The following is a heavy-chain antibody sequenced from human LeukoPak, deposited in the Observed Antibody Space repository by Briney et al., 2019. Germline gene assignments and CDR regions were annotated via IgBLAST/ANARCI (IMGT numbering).Heavy chain of an antibody. CDR3: ARYIVVVPAARSGFDI. J-gene: IGHJ3*02. CDR1: GGSFSGYY. Sequence: ASETLSLTCAVYGGSFSGYYWSWIRQPPGKGLEWIGEINHSGSTNYNPSLKSRVTISVDTSKNQFSLKLSSVTAADTAVYYCARYIVVVPAARSGFDIWGQGTMVTVSS. D-gene: IGHD2-2*01. V-gene: IGHV4-34*01. CDR2: INHSGST.